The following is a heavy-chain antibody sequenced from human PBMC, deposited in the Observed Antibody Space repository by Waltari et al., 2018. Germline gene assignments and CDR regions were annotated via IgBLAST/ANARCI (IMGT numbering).Heavy chain of an antibody. Sequence: QLQLQESGPGLVKPSETLSLTCTVSGASITIRNYYWGWIRQSPGKGLEWLGSLYFSGNTYYNPSLGSRLTMSVDTSKNQFYRSLNSVTAADRGVYYCTRHTTALAGTFSEFDYWGQGTLVAVSS. J-gene: IGHJ4*02. CDR2: LYFSGNT. CDR1: GASITIRNYY. D-gene: IGHD1-1*01. V-gene: IGHV4-39*01. CDR3: TRHTTALAGTFSEFDY.